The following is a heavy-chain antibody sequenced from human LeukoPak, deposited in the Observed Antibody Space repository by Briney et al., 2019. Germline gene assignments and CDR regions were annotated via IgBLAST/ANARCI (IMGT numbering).Heavy chain of an antibody. D-gene: IGHD3-22*01. J-gene: IGHJ4*02. CDR1: GFTFSHYV. CDR2: ISFDGTNK. V-gene: IGHV3-30*18. Sequence: GGSLRLSCAASGFTFSHYVMHWVRQAPGKGLEWVAVISFDGTNKFYADSVKGRFTISRDNSKNALYLQMNSLRAEDTAVYYCAKGGYYERPWYFDYWGQGTLVTVSS. CDR3: AKGGYYERPWYFDY.